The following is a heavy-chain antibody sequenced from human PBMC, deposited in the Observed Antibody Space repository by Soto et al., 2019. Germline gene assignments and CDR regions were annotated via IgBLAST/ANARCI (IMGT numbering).Heavy chain of an antibody. CDR1: GYTFTSYA. V-gene: IGHV1-3*01. Sequence: ASVKVSCKASGYTFTSYAMHWVRQAPGQRLEWMGWINAGNGNTKYSQKFQGRVTITRDTSASTAYMELSSLRSEDTAVYYCARYPGVVVAATPFPRGYYYGMDVWGQGTTVTVSS. J-gene: IGHJ6*02. CDR2: INAGNGNT. D-gene: IGHD2-15*01. CDR3: ARYPGVVVAATPFPRGYYYGMDV.